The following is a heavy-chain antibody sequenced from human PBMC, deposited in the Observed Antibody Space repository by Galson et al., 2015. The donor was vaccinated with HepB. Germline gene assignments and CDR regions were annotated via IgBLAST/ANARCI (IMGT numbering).Heavy chain of an antibody. D-gene: IGHD2-8*01. J-gene: IGHJ4*02. CDR3: ARGRPMEGRAGY. CDR2: IYYSGST. Sequence: TLSLTCTVSGGSISSGAYYWSWIRQPPGKGLEWIGYIYYSGSTYYNPSLKSRVTISVDTSKNQFSLKLSSVTAADTAVYYCARGRPMEGRAGYWGQGTLVTVSS. CDR1: GGSISSGAYY. V-gene: IGHV4-30-4*01.